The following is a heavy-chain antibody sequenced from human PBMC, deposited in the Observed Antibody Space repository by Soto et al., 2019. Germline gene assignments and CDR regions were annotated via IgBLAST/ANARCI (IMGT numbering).Heavy chain of an antibody. Sequence: ASVKVSCKASGYTFTNYGVSWVRQAPGQGLEWMGWIGGYKGNTNYAQKLQGRVTMTTDTSTSTADMELRSLRSDDTAVYYCAREPNYFDYWGQGTLVTVSS. V-gene: IGHV1-18*01. J-gene: IGHJ4*02. CDR3: AREPNYFDY. CDR1: GYTFTNYG. CDR2: IGGYKGNT.